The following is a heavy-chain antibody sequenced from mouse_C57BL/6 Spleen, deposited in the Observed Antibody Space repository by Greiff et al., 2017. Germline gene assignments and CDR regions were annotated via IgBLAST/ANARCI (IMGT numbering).Heavy chain of an antibody. CDR3: TANYDDAWFAD. J-gene: IGHJ3*01. Sequence: EVKLVESGEGLVKPGGSLKLSCAASGFTFSSYAMSWVRQTPEKRLEWVAYISSGGDYIYYADTVKGRFTISRDNARNTLYLQMSSLKSEDTAMYYCTANYDDAWFADWGQGTLVTVSA. D-gene: IGHD2-4*01. CDR2: ISSGGDYI. CDR1: GFTFSSYA. V-gene: IGHV5-9-1*02.